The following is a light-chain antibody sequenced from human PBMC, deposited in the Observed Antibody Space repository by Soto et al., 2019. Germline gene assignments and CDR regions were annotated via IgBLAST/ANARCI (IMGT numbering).Light chain of an antibody. V-gene: IGKV2-28*01. CDR1: QSLLHSNGYNY. Sequence: DTVMTQSPLSLPVTPGEPASISCRSSQSLLHSNGYNYLDWYLQKPGQSPQLLIYLGSDRASGVPHRFSGSGSRTDFTLKISRVEAEDVGFYYCLQALHTPRTFGQGTNVEIK. CDR3: LQALHTPRT. J-gene: IGKJ1*01. CDR2: LGS.